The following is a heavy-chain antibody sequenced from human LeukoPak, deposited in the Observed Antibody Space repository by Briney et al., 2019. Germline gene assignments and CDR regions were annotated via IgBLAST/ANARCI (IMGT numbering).Heavy chain of an antibody. V-gene: IGHV1-24*01. Sequence: ASVKVSCKVSGNTLTELSMHWVRQAPGKGLEWMGGLDPEDGGTIYTQKFQGRVTMTEDTSTDTAYMELSSLRSEDTAVYYCARRSDFWSGHNAFDIWGQGTMVTVSS. J-gene: IGHJ3*02. CDR3: ARRSDFWSGHNAFDI. CDR2: LDPEDGGT. CDR1: GNTLTELS. D-gene: IGHD3-3*01.